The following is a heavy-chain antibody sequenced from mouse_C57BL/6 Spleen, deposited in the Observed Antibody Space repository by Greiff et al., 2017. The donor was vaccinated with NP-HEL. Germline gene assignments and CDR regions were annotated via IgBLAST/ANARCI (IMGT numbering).Heavy chain of an antibody. J-gene: IGHJ2*01. D-gene: IGHD4-1*01. V-gene: IGHV1-81*01. Sequence: VMLVESGAELARPGASVKLSCKASGYTFTSYGISWVKQRTGQGLEWIGEIYPRSGNTYYNEKFKGKATLTADKSSSTAYMELRSLTSEDSAVYFCARRAGTSFDYWGQGTTLTVSS. CDR2: IYPRSGNT. CDR1: GYTFTSYG. CDR3: ARRAGTSFDY.